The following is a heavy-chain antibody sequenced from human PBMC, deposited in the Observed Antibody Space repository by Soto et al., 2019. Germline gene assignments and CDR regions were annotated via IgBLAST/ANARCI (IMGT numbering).Heavy chain of an antibody. CDR3: ASVRGGYYYAMDV. CDR2: IYHSGST. V-gene: IGHV4-4*02. CDR1: GGSISSSNW. J-gene: IGHJ6*02. D-gene: IGHD3-10*02. Sequence: QVQLQESGPGLVKPSGTLSLTCAVSGGSISSSNWWSWVRQPPGKGLEWIGEIYHSGSTNYNPSLKSRVTISVAKSKNQFSLKRSSVTAADTAVYYCASVRGGYYYAMDVWGQGTTVTVSS.